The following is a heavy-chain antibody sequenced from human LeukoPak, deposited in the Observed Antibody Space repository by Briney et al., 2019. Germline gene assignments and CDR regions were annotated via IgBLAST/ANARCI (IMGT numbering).Heavy chain of an antibody. D-gene: IGHD6-13*01. J-gene: IGHJ3*02. CDR3: AKGFSSSQARGPFDI. Sequence: GGSLRLSCADSGFTFSSYDMKGVRQAQGKGVEGGSAISGSGGRTYYSDSVKGGVNISRERYKKKLYLQMNRLRAEDTAVYYCAKGFSSSQARGPFDIWGQGTMVTVSS. V-gene: IGHV3-23*01. CDR2: ISGSGGRT. CDR1: GFTFSSYD.